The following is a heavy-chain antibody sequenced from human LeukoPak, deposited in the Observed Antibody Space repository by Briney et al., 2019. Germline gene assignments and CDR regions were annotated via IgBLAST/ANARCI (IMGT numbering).Heavy chain of an antibody. J-gene: IGHJ3*02. CDR2: ISGSGGST. D-gene: IGHD3-3*01. CDR1: GFTFRNYL. CDR3: AKDHWYYDFWSGYYSRDAFDI. V-gene: IGHV3-23*01. Sequence: GGSLRLSCAASGFTFRNYLMNWVRQAPGKGLKWVSAISGSGGSTYYADSVKGRFTTSRDNSKNTLYLQMNSLRAEDTAVYYCAKDHWYYDFWSGYYSRDAFDIWGQGTMVTVSS.